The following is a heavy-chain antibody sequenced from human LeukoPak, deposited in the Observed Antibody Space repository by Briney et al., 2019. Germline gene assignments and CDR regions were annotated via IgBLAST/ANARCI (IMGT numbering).Heavy chain of an antibody. CDR3: ARQHYYDSSGYFDY. V-gene: IGHV4-39*07. CDR1: GGSLSSSSYY. D-gene: IGHD3-22*01. Sequence: SETLSLTCTVSGGSLSSSSYYWGWIRQPPEKGLEWIGSIYYSGSTYYNPSLKSRVTISVDTSKNQFSLKLSSVTAADTAVYYCARQHYYDSSGYFDYWGQGTLVTVSS. J-gene: IGHJ4*02. CDR2: IYYSGST.